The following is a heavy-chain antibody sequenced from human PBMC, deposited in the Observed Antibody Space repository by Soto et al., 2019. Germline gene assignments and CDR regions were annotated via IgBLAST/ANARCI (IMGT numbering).Heavy chain of an antibody. Sequence: EVHLLESGGGLVQPGGSLRLSCSASGFTFRSYAMSWVRQAPGKGLEWVSGISGGGSDTYYSDSVRGRFTISRDNSKNTLYLQMNCLRVEDSAVYFCAKDGSLEWFFPLDSWGQGTLVTVSS. CDR1: GFTFRSYA. CDR3: AKDGSLEWFFPLDS. J-gene: IGHJ4*02. V-gene: IGHV3-23*01. D-gene: IGHD3-3*01. CDR2: ISGGGSDT.